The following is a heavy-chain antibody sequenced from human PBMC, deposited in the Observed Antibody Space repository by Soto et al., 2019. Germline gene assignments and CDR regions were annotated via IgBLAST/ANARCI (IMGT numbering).Heavy chain of an antibody. CDR1: GFTFSSYG. D-gene: IGHD1-7*01. J-gene: IGHJ4*02. V-gene: IGHV3-23*01. CDR3: AKDRRAGGNYGFYADF. CDR2: SSATGAGT. Sequence: EVQLLESGGGLVQPGGSLRLSCAASGFTFSSYGMTWVRQAPGKGLECVSFSSATGAGTYYADSVKGRFTISRDNSKNTLYLPMTSLRADDTAVYYCAKDRRAGGNYGFYADFWGQGALVIVSS.